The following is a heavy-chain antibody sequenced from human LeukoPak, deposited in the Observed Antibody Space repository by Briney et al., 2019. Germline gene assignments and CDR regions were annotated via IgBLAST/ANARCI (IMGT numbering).Heavy chain of an antibody. CDR3: AREHWDYYYYYGMDV. CDR2: ISSSGNTI. CDR1: GFTFSSYG. J-gene: IGHJ6*02. Sequence: GGSLRLSCAASGFTFSSYGMHWVRQAPGKGLEWVSYISSSGNTIYYADSVKGRFTISRDNAKNSLYLQMNSLRAEDTAVYYCAREHWDYYYYYGMDVWGQGTTVTVSS. D-gene: IGHD7-27*01. V-gene: IGHV3-48*04.